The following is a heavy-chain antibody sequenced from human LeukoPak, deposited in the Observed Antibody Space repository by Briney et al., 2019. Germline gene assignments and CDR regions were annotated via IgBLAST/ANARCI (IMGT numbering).Heavy chain of an antibody. V-gene: IGHV4-31*03. J-gene: IGHJ6*02. Sequence: PSETLSLTCTVSGGSISSGGYYWSWIRQHPGKGLEWIGYIYYSGSTYYNPSLKGRVTISVDTSKNQFSLKLSSVTAADTAVYYCARAQDFYGSGSYYYYYYYGMDVWGQGTTVTVSS. CDR2: IYYSGST. CDR3: ARAQDFYGSGSYYYYYYYGMDV. D-gene: IGHD3-10*01. CDR1: GGSISSGGYY.